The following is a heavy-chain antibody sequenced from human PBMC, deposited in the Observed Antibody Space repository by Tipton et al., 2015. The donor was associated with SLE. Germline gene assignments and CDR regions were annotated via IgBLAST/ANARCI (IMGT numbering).Heavy chain of an antibody. D-gene: IGHD2-15*01. CDR1: GGSISSSSYY. CDR2: IYYSGST. Sequence: TLSLTCTVSGGSISSSSYYWGWIRQPPGKGLEWIGSIYYSGSTYYNPSLKSRVTISVDTSKNQFSLKLSSVTAADTAVYYCARHGGYCSGGCFDYWGQGTLVTVSS. J-gene: IGHJ4*02. CDR3: ARHGGYCSGGCFDY. V-gene: IGHV4-39*07.